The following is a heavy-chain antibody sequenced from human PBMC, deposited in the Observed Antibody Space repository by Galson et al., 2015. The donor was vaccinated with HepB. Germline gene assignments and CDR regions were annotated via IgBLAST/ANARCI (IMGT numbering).Heavy chain of an antibody. J-gene: IGHJ3*02. CDR1: GFAVSGSY. CDR2: MYSGGST. D-gene: IGHD3-22*01. CDR3: ARDPFRYDSSGFGLAAFDI. V-gene: IGHV3-66*01. Sequence: SLRLSCAASGFAVSGSYMSWVRQAPGRGLEWVSVMYSGGSTYYADSVKGTFTISRDNSNNTLYLQMDSLRAEDTAVYYCARDPFRYDSSGFGLAAFDIWGQGTMVTVSS.